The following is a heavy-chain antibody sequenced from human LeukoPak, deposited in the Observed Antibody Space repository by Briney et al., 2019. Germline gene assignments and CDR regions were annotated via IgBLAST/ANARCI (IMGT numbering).Heavy chain of an antibody. CDR1: GGSISSSSYY. Sequence: SETLSLTCTVSGGSISSSSYYWGWIRQPPGKGLEWIGSIYYSGSTYYNPSLKSRVTISVDTSKNQFSLKLSSVTAADTAVYYCARERIVTTIVFDYWGQGTLVTVSS. CDR2: IYYSGST. V-gene: IGHV4-39*07. J-gene: IGHJ4*02. D-gene: IGHD5-12*01. CDR3: ARERIVTTIVFDY.